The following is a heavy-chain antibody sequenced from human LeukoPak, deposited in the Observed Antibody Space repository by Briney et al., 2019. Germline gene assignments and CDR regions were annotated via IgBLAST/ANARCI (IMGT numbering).Heavy chain of an antibody. D-gene: IGHD1-26*01. CDR2: INPKSGGT. V-gene: IGHV1-2*02. CDR1: GYTFTGYN. J-gene: IGHJ4*02. Sequence: ASVKVSCKASGYTFTGYNMHWVRQAPGQGLEWMGWINPKSGGTNYAQKFQGRVTMTRDTSINTAYMELSRLRSDDTAVYYCARDDLGSSAAAGYWGQGTLVTVSS. CDR3: ARDDLGSSAAAGY.